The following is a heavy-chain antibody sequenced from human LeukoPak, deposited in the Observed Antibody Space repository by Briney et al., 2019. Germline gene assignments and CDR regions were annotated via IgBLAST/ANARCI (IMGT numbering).Heavy chain of an antibody. V-gene: IGHV4-39*07. CDR3: AREYTLYRSGWFLDY. CDR2: IDYSGST. D-gene: IGHD6-19*01. Sequence: SETLSLTCTVSGDSSSNSIYYWGWIRQPPGKGLEWIGSIDYSGSTYYNPSLRSRATISIDTSKNQFSLKLSSVTAADTAVYYCAREYTLYRSGWFLDYWGQGTVVTVSS. J-gene: IGHJ4*02. CDR1: GDSSSNSIYY.